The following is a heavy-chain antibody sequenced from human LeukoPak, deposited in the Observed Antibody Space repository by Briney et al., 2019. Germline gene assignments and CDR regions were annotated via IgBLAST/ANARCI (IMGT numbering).Heavy chain of an antibody. V-gene: IGHV1-69*13. J-gene: IGHJ5*02. CDR2: IIPIFGTA. CDR3: ARDRYCSSTSCYWFDP. D-gene: IGHD2-2*01. CDR1: GGTFSSYA. Sequence: SVKASCKASGGTFSSYAISWVRQAPGQGLEWMGGIIPIFGTANYAQKFQGRVTITADESTSTAYMELSSLRSEDTAVYYCARDRYCSSTSCYWFDPWGQGTLVTVSS.